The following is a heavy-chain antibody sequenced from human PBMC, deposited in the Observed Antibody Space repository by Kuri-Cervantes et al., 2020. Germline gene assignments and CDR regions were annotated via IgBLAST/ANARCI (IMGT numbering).Heavy chain of an antibody. CDR2: ISWNSGSI. J-gene: IGHJ6*03. V-gene: IGHV3-9*01. D-gene: IGHD5-12*01. CDR3: AKDSGYGTRRGYYYMDV. Sequence: SLKISCAASGFTFDDYAMHWVRQAPGKGLEWVSGISWNSGSIGYADSVKGRFTTSRDNAKNSLYLQMNSLRAEDTAVYYCAKDSGYGTRRGYYYMDVWGKGTTVTVSS. CDR1: GFTFDDYA.